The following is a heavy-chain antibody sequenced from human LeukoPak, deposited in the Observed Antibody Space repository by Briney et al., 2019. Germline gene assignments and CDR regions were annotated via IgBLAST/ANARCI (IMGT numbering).Heavy chain of an antibody. CDR2: VNTNTGNP. D-gene: IGHD3-10*01. V-gene: IGHV7-4-1*02. CDR3: VKFGREGGGVY. CDR1: GYTFTSYA. J-gene: IGHJ4*02. Sequence: ASVKVSCKASGYTFTSYAMNWVRQAPGQGLEWMGWVNTNTGNPTYAQGFTGRFVFSLDTSVSTAYLQISSLKAEDTAVYYCVKFGREGGGVYWGQGTLVTVSS.